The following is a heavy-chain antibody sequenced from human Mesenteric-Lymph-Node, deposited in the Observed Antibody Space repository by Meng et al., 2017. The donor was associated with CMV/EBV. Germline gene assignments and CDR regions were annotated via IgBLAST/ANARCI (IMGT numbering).Heavy chain of an antibody. D-gene: IGHD4-17*01. V-gene: IGHV3-74*01. CDR1: GFTFSNYW. CDR2: INTDGTTT. J-gene: IGHJ3*02. CDR3: ARDRSTVTGDAFDI. Sequence: GESLKISCAASGFTFSNYWMHWARQAPGKGLVWVSRINTDGTTTSYADSVKGRFTISRDNAKNTLYLQMNSLRAEDTAVYYCARDRSTVTGDAFDIWGQGTMVTVSS.